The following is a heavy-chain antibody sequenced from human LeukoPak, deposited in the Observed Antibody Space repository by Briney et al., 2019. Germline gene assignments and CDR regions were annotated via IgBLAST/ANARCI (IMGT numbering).Heavy chain of an antibody. J-gene: IGHJ4*02. CDR1: GGYIITSGHY. V-gene: IGHV4-39*07. Sequence: PSETLSLTCTVSGGYIITSGHYWGWIRQPPGKGLEWIGSIYYTGVTSTNPFFRSRMSISVDTSKNQFSLNLTSVTAEDTAVYYCARDYCSSTSCPFDYWGQGTLVTVSS. CDR3: ARDYCSSTSCPFDY. CDR2: IYYTGVT. D-gene: IGHD2-2*01.